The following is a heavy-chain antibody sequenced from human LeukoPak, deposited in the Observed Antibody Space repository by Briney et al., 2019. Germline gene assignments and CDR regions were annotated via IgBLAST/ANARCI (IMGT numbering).Heavy chain of an antibody. J-gene: IGHJ4*02. CDR1: GYTFTGYY. D-gene: IGHD6-19*01. CDR3: ARYSSGWHAVDY. V-gene: IGHV1-2*06. Sequence: GASVKVSCEASGYTFTGYYMHWVRQAPGQGLEWMGRINPNSGGTNYAQKFQGRVTMTRDTSISTAYMELSRLRSDDTAVYYCARYSSGWHAVDYWGQGTLVTVSS. CDR2: INPNSGGT.